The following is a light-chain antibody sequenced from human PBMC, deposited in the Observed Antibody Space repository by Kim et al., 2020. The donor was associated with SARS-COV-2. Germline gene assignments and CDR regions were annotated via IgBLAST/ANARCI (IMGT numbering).Light chain of an antibody. CDR1: SSNIGSNY. J-gene: IGLJ2*01. Sequence: QPPSASGTPGQRVTISCSGSSSNIGSNYVYWYQQLPGVAPKLLIYKNNQRPSGVPDRFSGSKSGTSASLAISGLRSEDEADYYCAAWDDSLSGPVFGGGTQLTVL. V-gene: IGLV1-47*01. CDR3: AAWDDSLSGPV. CDR2: KNN.